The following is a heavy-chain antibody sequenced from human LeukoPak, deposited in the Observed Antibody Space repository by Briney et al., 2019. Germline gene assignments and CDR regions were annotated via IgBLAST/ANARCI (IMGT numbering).Heavy chain of an antibody. J-gene: IGHJ5*02. CDR2: ISAYNGNT. CDR3: ARVKVRLWPKYNWFDP. V-gene: IGHV1-18*01. Sequence: ASVKVSCTASGGTFSSYAISWVRQAPGQGLEWMGWISAYNGNTNYAQKLQGRVTMTTDTSTSTAYMELRSLRSDDTAVYYCARVKVRLWPKYNWFDPWGQGTLVTVSS. CDR1: GGTFSSYA. D-gene: IGHD2-21*01.